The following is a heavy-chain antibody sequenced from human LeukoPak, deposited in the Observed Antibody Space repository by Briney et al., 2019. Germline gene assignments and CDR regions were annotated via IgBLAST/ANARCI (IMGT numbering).Heavy chain of an antibody. CDR2: INPSGGST. CDR1: GYTFTSYY. V-gene: IGHV1-46*01. CDR3: AKSNSLYYYDSSGITPLYFDY. Sequence: ASVKVSCKASGYTFTSYYMHWVRQAPGQGLEWMGIINPSGGSTSYAQKFQGRVTMTRDTSTSTVYMELSSLRSEDTAVNYCAKSNSLYYYDSSGITPLYFDYWGQGTLVTVSS. J-gene: IGHJ4*02. D-gene: IGHD3-22*01.